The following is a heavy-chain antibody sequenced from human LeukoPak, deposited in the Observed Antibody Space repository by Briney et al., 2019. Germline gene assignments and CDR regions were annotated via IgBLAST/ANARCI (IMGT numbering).Heavy chain of an antibody. D-gene: IGHD6-6*01. CDR2: ISSSSSYI. CDR1: GFTSSSYS. V-gene: IGHV3-21*01. J-gene: IGHJ4*02. CDR3: ARAGSSSPLIDY. Sequence: GGSLRLSCAASGFTSSSYSMNWVRQAPGKGLEWVSSISSSSSYIYYADSVKGRFTISRDNAKNSLYLQMNSLRAEDTAVYYCARAGSSSPLIDYWGQGTLATVSS.